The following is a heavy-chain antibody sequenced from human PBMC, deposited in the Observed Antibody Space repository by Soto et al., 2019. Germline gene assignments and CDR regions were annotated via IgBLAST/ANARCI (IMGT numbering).Heavy chain of an antibody. V-gene: IGHV4-34*01. D-gene: IGHD2-2*01. CDR3: ARGSRLRHGFDY. CDR1: VGSFSGYS. CDR2: INHSGST. J-gene: IGHJ4*02. Sequence: QVQLQQWGAGLLKPSETLSLTCTVSVGSFSGYSWSWIRQPPGKGLEWIGEINHSGSTNYNPSLKSRVTISVATSKNQLSLKLSSLTAADTAVYYCARGSRLRHGFDYWGQGTLVTVSS.